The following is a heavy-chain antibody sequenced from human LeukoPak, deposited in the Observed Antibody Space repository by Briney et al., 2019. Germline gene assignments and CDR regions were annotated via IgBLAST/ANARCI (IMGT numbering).Heavy chain of an antibody. CDR3: ARDRPSDWIQLWLGTYYYYGMDV. V-gene: IGHV4-39*01. CDR2: IYYSGST. D-gene: IGHD5-18*01. J-gene: IGHJ6*02. Sequence: SETLSLTCTVSGGSISSSNYYWGWIRQPPGKGLEWIGSIYYSGSTYYNPSLKSRVTISVDTSKNQFSLKLNSVTAADTAVYYCARDRPSDWIQLWLGTYYYYGMDVWGQGTTVTVSS. CDR1: GGSISSSNYY.